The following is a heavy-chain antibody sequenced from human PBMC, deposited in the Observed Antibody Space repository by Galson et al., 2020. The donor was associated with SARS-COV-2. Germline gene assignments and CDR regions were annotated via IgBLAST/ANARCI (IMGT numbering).Heavy chain of an antibody. CDR1: GGSIRSSNYY. CDR2: VLNSGTT. V-gene: IGHV4-39*07. J-gene: IGHJ5*02. CDR3: ARYATSSGWYNWFDP. D-gene: IGHD6-19*01. Sequence: SETLSLTCTVSGGSIRSSNYYWGWIRQPPGKGLEWIGSVLNSGTTHYSPSLQSRVTISVDTSKNQFSLNLNSVTAADTAMYYCARYATSSGWYNWFDPWGQGTLVTVSS.